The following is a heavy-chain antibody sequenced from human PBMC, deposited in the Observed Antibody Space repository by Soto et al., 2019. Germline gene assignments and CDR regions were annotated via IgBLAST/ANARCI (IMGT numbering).Heavy chain of an antibody. V-gene: IGHV3-9*01. J-gene: IGHJ4*02. CDR2: ISWNSGSI. CDR3: AKGSGFGESDPTAYYFDY. Sequence: EVQLVESGGGLVQPGRSLRLSCAASGFTFDDYAMHWVRQAPGKGLEWVSGISWNSGSIGYADSVKGRFTISRDNAKNSLYRQINSLRAEDTALYYCAKGSGFGESDPTAYYFDYGGQGTLVTVSS. CDR1: GFTFDDYA. D-gene: IGHD3-10*01.